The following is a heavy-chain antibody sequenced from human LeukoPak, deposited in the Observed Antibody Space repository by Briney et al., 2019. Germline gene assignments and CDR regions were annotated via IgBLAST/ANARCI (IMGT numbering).Heavy chain of an antibody. V-gene: IGHV3-23*01. CDR3: ARDHSGSYYYYGMDV. Sequence: QPGGSLRLSCAASGFTFSSYAMSWVRQAPGKGLEWVSGISGSGDNTYYADSVKGRFTISRDNAKNSLYLQMNSLRAEDTAVYYCARDHSGSYYYYGMDVWGQGTTVTVSS. D-gene: IGHD1-26*01. J-gene: IGHJ6*02. CDR2: ISGSGDNT. CDR1: GFTFSSYA.